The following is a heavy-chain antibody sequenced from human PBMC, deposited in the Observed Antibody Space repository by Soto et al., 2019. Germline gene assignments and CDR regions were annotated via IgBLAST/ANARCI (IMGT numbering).Heavy chain of an antibody. Sequence: GGSLRLSCAASGFTFSSYGMHWVRQAPGKGLEWVAVIWYDGSNKYYADSVKGRFTISRDNSKNTLYLQMNSLRAEDTAVYYCARDRYYGSGSYNLVFPYYYYYGMDVWGQGTTVTVSS. D-gene: IGHD3-10*01. V-gene: IGHV3-33*01. CDR1: GFTFSSYG. J-gene: IGHJ6*02. CDR3: ARDRYYGSGSYNLVFPYYYYYGMDV. CDR2: IWYDGSNK.